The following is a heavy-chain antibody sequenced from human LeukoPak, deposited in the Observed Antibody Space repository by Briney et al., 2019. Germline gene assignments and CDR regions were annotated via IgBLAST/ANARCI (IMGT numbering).Heavy chain of an antibody. V-gene: IGHV4-61*10. CDR1: GDSISSGSYY. Sequence: SETLSLTCTISGDSISSGSYYWSWIRQPAGKGLEWIGYIYYSESTNYNPSLKSRVTISVDTSKNQFSLRLSSVTAADTAMYYCAKSGGYGLIDYWGQGTLVTVSS. CDR2: IYYSEST. J-gene: IGHJ4*02. CDR3: AKSGGYGLIDY. D-gene: IGHD1-26*01.